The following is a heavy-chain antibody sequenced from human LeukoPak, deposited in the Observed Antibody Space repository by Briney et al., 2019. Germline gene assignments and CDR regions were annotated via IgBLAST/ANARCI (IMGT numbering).Heavy chain of an antibody. V-gene: IGHV3-74*01. CDR2: TKSDGSSI. CDR1: GFTFSNYW. J-gene: IGHJ4*02. Sequence: GGSLRLSCAASGFTFSNYWMHWVRQAPGKGLVWVSRTKSDGSSISYADSVKGRFTTSRDNAKNTLYLHMNSLRAEDTAVYYCARDGLWSSFDYWGQGILVTVSS. D-gene: IGHD4/OR15-4a*01. CDR3: ARDGLWSSFDY.